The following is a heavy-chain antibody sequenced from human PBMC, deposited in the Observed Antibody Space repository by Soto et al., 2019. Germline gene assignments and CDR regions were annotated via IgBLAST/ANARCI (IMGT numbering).Heavy chain of an antibody. J-gene: IGHJ4*02. CDR1: GGSISSSSYY. Sequence: SETLSLTCTVSGGSISSSSYYWGWIRQPPGKGLEWIGSIYYSGSTYYNPSLKSRVTISVDTSKNQFSLKLSSVTAADTAVYYCARVGVAAAGTVVYWGQGTLVTVSS. CDR2: IYYSGST. D-gene: IGHD6-13*01. CDR3: ARVGVAAAGTVVY. V-gene: IGHV4-39*01.